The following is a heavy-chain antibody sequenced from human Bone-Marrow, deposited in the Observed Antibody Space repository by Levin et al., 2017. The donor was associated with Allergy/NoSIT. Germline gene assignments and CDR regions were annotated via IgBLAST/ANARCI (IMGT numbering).Heavy chain of an antibody. J-gene: IGHJ6*02. CDR3: ARRSSGYSPWYYYYGMDV. Sequence: ASVKVSCKASGYTFTSYGISWVRQAPGQGLEWMGWISAYNGNTNYAQKLQGRVTMTTDTSTSTAYMELRSLRSDDTAVYYCARRSSGYSPWYYYYGMDVWGQGTTVTVSS. D-gene: IGHD6-19*01. CDR2: ISAYNGNT. V-gene: IGHV1-18*01. CDR1: GYTFTSYG.